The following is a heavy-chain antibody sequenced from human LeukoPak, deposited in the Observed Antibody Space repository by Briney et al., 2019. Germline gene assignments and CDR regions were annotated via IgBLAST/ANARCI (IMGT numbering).Heavy chain of an antibody. J-gene: IGHJ4*02. CDR1: GYIFINYW. CDR2: IYPGDSET. CDR3: ARQGQQLALPVH. D-gene: IGHD6-13*01. Sequence: GESLKISCKGSGYIFINYWIGWVRQMPGKGLEWMGIIYPGDSETTYSPSFQGQVTISVDISISAAYLQWSSLKASDTAMYYCARQGQQLALPVHWGQGTLVTVSS. V-gene: IGHV5-51*01.